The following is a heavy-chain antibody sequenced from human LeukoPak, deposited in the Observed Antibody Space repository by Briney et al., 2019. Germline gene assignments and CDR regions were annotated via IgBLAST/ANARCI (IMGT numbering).Heavy chain of an antibody. CDR1: GFTFSGHA. D-gene: IGHD1-26*01. CDR3: AKVLSGSQDY. Sequence: GGSLRLSCAASGFTFSGHAMSWVRQAPGKGLNWLSTITGGAENTYYADSVKGRFTISRDNSKNTVYLQMDSLRVEGTAVYYCAKVLSGSQDYWGQGTLVTVFS. V-gene: IGHV3-23*01. J-gene: IGHJ4*02. CDR2: ITGGAENT.